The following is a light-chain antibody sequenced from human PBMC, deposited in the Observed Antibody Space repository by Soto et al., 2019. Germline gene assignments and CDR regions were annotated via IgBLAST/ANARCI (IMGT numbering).Light chain of an antibody. CDR1: SRDIGGYNY. Sequence: ALTQPASVSGSPGQSLTISCTGTSRDIGGYNYVSWYQQHPGKAPKLMIYDVSNRPSGVSNRFSGSKSGNTASLTISGLQAEDEADYYCSSYRGSNTVVFGGGTKVTVL. CDR3: SSYRGSNTVV. CDR2: DVS. J-gene: IGLJ2*01. V-gene: IGLV2-14*01.